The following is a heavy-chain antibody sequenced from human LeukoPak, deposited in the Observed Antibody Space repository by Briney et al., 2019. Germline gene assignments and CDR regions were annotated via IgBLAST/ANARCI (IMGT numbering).Heavy chain of an antibody. V-gene: IGHV5-10-1*01. J-gene: IGHJ4*02. CDR1: GHSFTSYW. D-gene: IGHD6-19*01. Sequence: PGESLKISCKGSGHSFTSYWITWVRQMPGKGLEWMGRIDPSDSYTNYSPSFQGHVTISADKSISTAYLQWSSLKASDTAMYYCARHMYNSGGSADYWGQGTLVSVSS. CDR2: IDPSDSYT. CDR3: ARHMYNSGGSADY.